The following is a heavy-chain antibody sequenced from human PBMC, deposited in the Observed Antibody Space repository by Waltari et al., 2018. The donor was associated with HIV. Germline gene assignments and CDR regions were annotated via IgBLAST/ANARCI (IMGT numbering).Heavy chain of an antibody. Sequence: QLAESGGDMVQPGGSLRLSCVASGFTLNNNYMNWVRQAPGKGLEWVAILHSDGTTSYAESVRGRFTISRDTPKNTLYLHMTTLGVEDTAVYFCAKEILELPNHYYGLDVWGQGTTVIVSS. CDR1: GFTLNNNY. CDR3: AKEILELPNHYYGLDV. V-gene: IGHV3-53*01. CDR2: LHSDGTT. J-gene: IGHJ6*02. D-gene: IGHD2-15*01.